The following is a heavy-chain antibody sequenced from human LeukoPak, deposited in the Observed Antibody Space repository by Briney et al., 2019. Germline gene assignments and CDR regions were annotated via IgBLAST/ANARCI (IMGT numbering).Heavy chain of an antibody. J-gene: IGHJ6*03. CDR1: GFTFSNAW. CDR2: IKSKTDGGTT. D-gene: IGHD5-12*01. V-gene: IGHV3-15*01. CDR3: TTDPPIVATEYYYYYYMDV. Sequence: GGSLRLSCAASGFTFSNAWMSWVRQAPGKGLEWVGRIKSKTDGGTTDYAAPVKGKFTISRDDSKNTLYLQMNSLKTEDTAVYYCTTDPPIVATEYYYYYYMDVWGKGTTVTVSS.